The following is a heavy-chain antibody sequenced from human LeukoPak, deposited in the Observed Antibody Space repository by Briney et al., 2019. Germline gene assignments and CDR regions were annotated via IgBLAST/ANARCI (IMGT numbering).Heavy chain of an antibody. D-gene: IGHD2-21*02. CDR2: INPNSGGT. CDR1: GYTFTGYY. V-gene: IGHV1-2*02. CDR3: ARAYCGGDCYEAPNWFDP. Sequence: GASVKVSCKASGYTFTGYYMHWVRQAPGQGLEWMGWINPNSGGTNYAQKFQGRVTMTRDTPISTAYMELSRLRSDDTAVYYCARAYCGGDCYEAPNWFDPWGQGTLVTVSS. J-gene: IGHJ5*02.